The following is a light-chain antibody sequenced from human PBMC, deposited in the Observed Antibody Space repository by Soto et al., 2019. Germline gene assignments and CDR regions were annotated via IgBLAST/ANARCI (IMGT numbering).Light chain of an antibody. CDR1: SSDVGSSNL. J-gene: IGLJ1*01. V-gene: IGLV2-23*01. Sequence: QSVLTQPASVSGSPGQSITISCTGTSSDVGSSNLVSWYQQHPGKAPKLIIYEGSRRPSGVSRRFSGSMSGNTASLTISGLQAEDEADYYCCSFARSSTSYVFGTGTKVTVL. CDR3: CSFARSSTSYV. CDR2: EGS.